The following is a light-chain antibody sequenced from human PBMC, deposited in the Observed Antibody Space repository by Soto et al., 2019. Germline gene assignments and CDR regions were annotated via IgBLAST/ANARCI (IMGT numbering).Light chain of an antibody. CDR3: QQYNNLPPIT. J-gene: IGKJ5*01. CDR1: QSVSSN. CDR2: GAS. V-gene: IGKV3-15*01. Sequence: EIVMTQSPATLSVSPGERATLSCRASQSVSSNLAWYQQKPGQAPRLLIYGASTRATGIPARFSGSGSGTEFTLTISSLQSEDFAVYYCQQYNNLPPITIGHGTLLEIK.